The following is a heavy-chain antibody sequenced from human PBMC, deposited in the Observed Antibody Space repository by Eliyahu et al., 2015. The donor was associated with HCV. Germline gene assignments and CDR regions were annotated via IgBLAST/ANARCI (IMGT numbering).Heavy chain of an antibody. V-gene: IGHV3-30*18. CDR1: GFXFSSYG. J-gene: IGHJ4*02. CDR3: AQGGITMVQGVIPGYPLAY. Sequence: QVQLVESGGGVVQPGRSLRLSCAASGFXFSSYGXHWVRQAPGKGLEWVAVISYDGSNKYYADSVKGRFTISRDNSKNTLYLQMNSLRAEDTAVYYCAQGGITMVQGVIPGYPLAYWGQGTLVTVSS. D-gene: IGHD3-10*01. CDR2: ISYDGSNK.